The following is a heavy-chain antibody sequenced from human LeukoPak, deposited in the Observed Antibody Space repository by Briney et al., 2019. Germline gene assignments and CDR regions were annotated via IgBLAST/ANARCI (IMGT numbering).Heavy chain of an antibody. CDR1: GGSFSGYY. CDR2: INHSGST. D-gene: IGHD3-3*01. V-gene: IGHV4-34*01. Sequence: PSETLSLTCAVYGGSFSGYYWSWIRQPPGKGLEWIGEINHSGSTNYNPSLKSRVTISVDTSKNQFSLKLSSVTAADTAVYYCARVFRRITIFGVVNYYFDYWGQGTLVTVSS. CDR3: ARVFRRITIFGVVNYYFDY. J-gene: IGHJ4*02.